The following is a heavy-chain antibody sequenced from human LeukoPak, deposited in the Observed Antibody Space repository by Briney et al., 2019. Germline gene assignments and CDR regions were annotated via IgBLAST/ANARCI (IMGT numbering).Heavy chain of an antibody. CDR2: IYYSGST. D-gene: IGHD6-19*01. V-gene: IGHV4-59*01. CDR3: ARDFWSDSSGWGYGMDV. J-gene: IGHJ6*02. Sequence: SETLSLTCTVSGGSISSYYWSWIRQPPGMGLEWIGYIYYSGSTNYNPSLKSRVTISVDTSKNQFSLKLSSVTAADTAVYYCARDFWSDSSGWGYGMDVWGQGTTVTVSS. CDR1: GGSISSYY.